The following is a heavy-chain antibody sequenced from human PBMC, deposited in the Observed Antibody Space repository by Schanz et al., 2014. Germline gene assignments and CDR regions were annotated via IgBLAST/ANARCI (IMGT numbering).Heavy chain of an antibody. CDR2: IIPITGIT. D-gene: IGHD3-10*01. Sequence: QGQLVESGGEVKKPGASVKVSCKASGYTITDYCIHWVRQAPGQGLEWMGRIIPITGITNYAQKFQGRVTFTADKSTSTAFLEVNSLRSEDTAVYYCARDPQYYYGSGRGYWGQGTLVTVSS. V-gene: IGHV1-69*09. J-gene: IGHJ4*02. CDR1: GYTITDYC. CDR3: ARDPQYYYGSGRGY.